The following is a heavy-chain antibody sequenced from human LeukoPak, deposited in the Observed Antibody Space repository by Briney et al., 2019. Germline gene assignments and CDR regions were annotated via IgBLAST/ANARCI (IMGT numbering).Heavy chain of an antibody. V-gene: IGHV1-69*06. CDR3: ARVKLRFVTVVTPTGWAFGY. CDR2: IIPIFGTA. D-gene: IGHD2-21*02. Sequence: ASVKVSCKASGGTFSSYAISWVRQAPGQGLEWMGGIIPIFGTANYAQKFQGRVTITADKSTSTAYMELSSLRSEDTAVYYCARVKLRFVTVVTPTGWAFGYWGQGTLVTVSS. J-gene: IGHJ4*02. CDR1: GGTFSSYA.